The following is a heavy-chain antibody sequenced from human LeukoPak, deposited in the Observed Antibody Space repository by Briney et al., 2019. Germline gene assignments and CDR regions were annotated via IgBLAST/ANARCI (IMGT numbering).Heavy chain of an antibody. CDR2: IYYSGTT. J-gene: IGHJ3*02. V-gene: IGHV4-59*12. Sequence: SETLSLTCTVSGGSISSYYWSWIRQPPGKGLEWIGYIYYSGTTNYNPSLKSRVTISVDTSKNQFSLKLSSVTAADTAVYYCARIVGATSRGAFDIWGQGTMVTVSS. CDR3: ARIVGATSRGAFDI. D-gene: IGHD1-26*01. CDR1: GGSISSYY.